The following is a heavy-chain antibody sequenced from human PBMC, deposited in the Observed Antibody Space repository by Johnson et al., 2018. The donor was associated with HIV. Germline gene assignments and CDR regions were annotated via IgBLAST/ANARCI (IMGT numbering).Heavy chain of an antibody. CDR2: VNWNGEST. V-gene: IGHV3-20*04. CDR1: GFSFHDYA. J-gene: IGHJ3*01. Sequence: VQLVESGGRVVRPGGSLRLSCEGSGFSFHDYAMSWVRQPPGKGLEWVSGVNWNGESTGYADSVKGRFSISRDNVKTSLYLQMNSMGVEDTALYYCAREPCSQDSRLTVDFGGFDVWGLGTMVIVSS. D-gene: IGHD7-27*01. CDR3: AREPCSQDSRLTVDFGGFDV.